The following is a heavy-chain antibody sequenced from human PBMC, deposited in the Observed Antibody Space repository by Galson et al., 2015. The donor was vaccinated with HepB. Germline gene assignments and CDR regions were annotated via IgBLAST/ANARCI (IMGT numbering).Heavy chain of an antibody. CDR2: IYSGGST. Sequence: SLRLSCAASGFTVSSNYMSWVRQAPGKGLEWVSVIYSGGSTYYADSVKGRFTISRDNSKNTLYLQMNSLRAEDTAVYYCARESSYGSGSYFDYWGQGTLVTVSS. V-gene: IGHV3-53*01. CDR1: GFTVSSNY. CDR3: ARESSYGSGSYFDY. J-gene: IGHJ4*02. D-gene: IGHD3-10*01.